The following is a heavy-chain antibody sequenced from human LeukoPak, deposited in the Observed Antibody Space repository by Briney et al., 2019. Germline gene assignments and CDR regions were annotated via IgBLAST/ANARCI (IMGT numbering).Heavy chain of an antibody. D-gene: IGHD6-19*01. CDR3: ARGGSGWYLDY. Sequence: SETLSLTCTVSGGSISSSSYYWGWIRQPPGKGLEWIGYIYYSGSTNYNPSLKSRVTISVDTSKNQFSLKLSSVPAADTAVYYCARGGSGWYLDYWGQGTLVTVSS. CDR1: GGSISSSSYY. J-gene: IGHJ4*02. V-gene: IGHV4-61*05. CDR2: IYYSGST.